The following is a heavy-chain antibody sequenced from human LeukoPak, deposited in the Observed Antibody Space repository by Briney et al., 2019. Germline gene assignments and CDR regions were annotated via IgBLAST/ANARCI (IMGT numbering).Heavy chain of an antibody. D-gene: IGHD3-22*01. CDR3: AREFLSGYYKMDV. Sequence: SETLSLTCTVSGGSISSSSYYWGWIRQPPGKGLEWIGEINHSGSTNYNPSLKSRVTISVDTSKNQFSLKLSSVTAADTAVYYCAREFLSGYYKMDVWGKGTTVTVSS. CDR2: INHSGST. CDR1: GGSISSSSYY. V-gene: IGHV4-39*07. J-gene: IGHJ6*04.